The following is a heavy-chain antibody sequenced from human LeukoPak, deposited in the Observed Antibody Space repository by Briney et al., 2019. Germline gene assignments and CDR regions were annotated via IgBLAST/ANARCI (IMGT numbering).Heavy chain of an antibody. V-gene: IGHV3-23*01. CDR2: ISGIGGST. CDR3: AKHRGLSGWYETYYFDY. CDR1: GFTFSSYA. Sequence: PGGSLRLSCAASGFTFSSYAMSWVRQAPGKGLEWVSAISGIGGSTYYADSVRGRFTISRDNSKNTLYLQMNSLRAEDTAVYYCAKHRGLSGWYETYYFDYWGQGTLVTVSS. J-gene: IGHJ4*02. D-gene: IGHD6-19*01.